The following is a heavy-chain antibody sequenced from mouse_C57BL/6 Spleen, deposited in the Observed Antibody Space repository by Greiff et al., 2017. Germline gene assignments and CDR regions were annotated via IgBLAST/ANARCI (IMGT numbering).Heavy chain of an antibody. CDR1: GFTFSSYA. V-gene: IGHV5-4*01. J-gene: IGHJ4*01. CDR3: ARDKTVVATVDY. CDR2: ISDGGSYT. Sequence: DVQLQESGGGLVKPGGSLKLSCAASGFTFSSYAMSWVRQTPEKRLEWVATISDGGSYTYYPANVKGRFTISRDTAKNNLYLQMSHLKSEDTAMYYCARDKTVVATVDYWGQGTSVTVSS. D-gene: IGHD1-1*01.